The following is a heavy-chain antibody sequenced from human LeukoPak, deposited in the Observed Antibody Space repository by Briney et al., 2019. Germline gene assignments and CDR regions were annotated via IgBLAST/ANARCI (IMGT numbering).Heavy chain of an antibody. J-gene: IGHJ4*02. CDR1: GFTFSSYA. V-gene: IGHV3-23*01. D-gene: IGHD3-3*01. CDR2: ISGSGGST. CDR3: AKSRFLEWLSPYYFDY. Sequence: GGSLRLSCAASGFTFSSYAMSWVRQAPGTGLEWVSAISGSGGSTYYADSVKGRFTISRDNSKNTLYLQMNSLRAEDTAVYYCAKSRFLEWLSPYYFDYWGQGTLVTVSS.